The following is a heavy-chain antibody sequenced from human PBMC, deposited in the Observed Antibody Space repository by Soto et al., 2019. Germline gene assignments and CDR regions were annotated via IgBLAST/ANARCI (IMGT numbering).Heavy chain of an antibody. CDR1: GGSISSGGYY. CDR3: ARLGDYDYYYYGMDV. CDR2: IYYSGST. V-gene: IGHV4-31*03. D-gene: IGHD4-17*01. J-gene: IGHJ6*02. Sequence: PSETLSLTCTVSGGSISSGGYYWSWIRQHPGKGLEWIGYIYYSGSTYYNPSLKSRVTISVDTSKNQFSLKLSSVTAADTAVYYCARLGDYDYYYYGMDVWGQGTTVTVSS.